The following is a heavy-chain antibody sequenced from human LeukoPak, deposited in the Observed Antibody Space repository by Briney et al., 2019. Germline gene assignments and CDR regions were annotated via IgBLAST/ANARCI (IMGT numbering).Heavy chain of an antibody. CDR3: AREKVVPAAMLDY. D-gene: IGHD2-2*01. CDR1: GGSISSGDYY. Sequence: SQTLSLTCTVSGGSISSGDYYWSWIRQPPGKGLEWFGYIYYSGSTYYNPSLKSRVTISVDTSRNQFSLKLSSVTAADTAVYYCAREKVVPAAMLDYWGQGTLVTVSS. V-gene: IGHV4-30-4*08. J-gene: IGHJ4*02. CDR2: IYYSGST.